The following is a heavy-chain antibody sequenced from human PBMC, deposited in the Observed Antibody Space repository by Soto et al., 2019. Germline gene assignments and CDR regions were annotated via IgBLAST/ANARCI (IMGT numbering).Heavy chain of an antibody. CDR3: ARDLYDYVWGSYLPYFDY. CDR2: IWFDGSNK. V-gene: IGHV3-33*01. Sequence: HWVRQAPGKGLEWVAVIWFDGSNKYYADSVKGRFTISRDNSKNTLYLQMNSLRAEDTAVYYCARDLYDYVWGSYLPYFDYWGQGTLVTVSS. D-gene: IGHD3-16*02. J-gene: IGHJ4*02.